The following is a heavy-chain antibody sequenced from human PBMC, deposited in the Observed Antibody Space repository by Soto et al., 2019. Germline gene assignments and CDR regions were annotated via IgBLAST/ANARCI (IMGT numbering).Heavy chain of an antibody. D-gene: IGHD7-27*01. CDR3: AGDQSGAAHF. Sequence: QVQLQESGPGLVEPSETLSLTCTVSGDSMSSYYWNWIRQYAEKGLEWIGRISAPGRTTYMPSLKSRITLSVDTSTNQFSLKLKFVTAADTAVYFFAGDQSGAAHFWGPGTAVTVS. CDR2: ISAPGRT. J-gene: IGHJ3*01. CDR1: GDSMSSYY. V-gene: IGHV4-4*07.